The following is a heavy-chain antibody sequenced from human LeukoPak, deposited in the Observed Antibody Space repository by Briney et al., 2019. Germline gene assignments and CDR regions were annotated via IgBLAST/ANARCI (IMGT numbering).Heavy chain of an antibody. V-gene: IGHV4-34*01. CDR1: GGSTRRNY. CDR3: ARVPTTYSSYDY. Sequence: SETLSLTCSVSGGSTRRNYWNWIRQPPGKGLEWIGEINHSGSTNYNPSLKSRVTISVDTSKNQFSLKLSSVTAADTAVYYCARVPTTYSSYDYWGQGTLVTVSS. D-gene: IGHD6-6*01. CDR2: INHSGST. J-gene: IGHJ4*02.